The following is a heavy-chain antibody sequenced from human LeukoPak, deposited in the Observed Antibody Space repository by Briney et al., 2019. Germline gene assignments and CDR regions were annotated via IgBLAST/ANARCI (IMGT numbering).Heavy chain of an antibody. D-gene: IGHD3-22*01. J-gene: IGHJ4*02. CDR1: GFTFSSYA. Sequence: GGSLRLSCAASGFTFSSYAMSWVRQAPGKGLEWVSAISGSGGSTYYADSVKGRFTISRDNSKNTLYLQMNSLRAEDTAVYYCASSLWVVMTSSAIDYWGQGTLVTVSS. CDR2: ISGSGGST. V-gene: IGHV3-23*01. CDR3: ASSLWVVMTSSAIDY.